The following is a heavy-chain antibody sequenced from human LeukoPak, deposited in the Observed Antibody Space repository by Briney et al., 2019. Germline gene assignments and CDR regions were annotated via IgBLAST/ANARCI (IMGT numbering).Heavy chain of an antibody. CDR1: GFTFSSFD. V-gene: IGHV3-13*04. J-gene: IGHJ4*02. CDR2: IGPAGDT. CDR3: ARVGNGRSWDY. D-gene: IGHD2-15*01. Sequence: PGGSLRLSCAASGFTFSSFDMHWVRQVTGKGLEWVSGIGPAGDTYYPDSVKGRFTISRDNAKNSLYLQMNSLRDDDTAVYYCARVGNGRSWDYWGQGTLVSVSS.